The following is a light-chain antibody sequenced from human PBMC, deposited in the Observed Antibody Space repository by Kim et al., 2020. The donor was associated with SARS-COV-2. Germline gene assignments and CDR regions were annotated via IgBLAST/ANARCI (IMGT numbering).Light chain of an antibody. CDR3: QQYSSYPIT. J-gene: IGKJ5*01. CDR2: GAS. Sequence: DIQMTQSPSSLSASVGDRVTITCRASQGINNYLACFQQKPGKAPKSLIYGASSLQIGVPSKFSGSGSGTDFNLTIISLQTEDFATYYCQQYSSYPITFGQGTRLEIK. CDR1: QGINNY. V-gene: IGKV1-16*02.